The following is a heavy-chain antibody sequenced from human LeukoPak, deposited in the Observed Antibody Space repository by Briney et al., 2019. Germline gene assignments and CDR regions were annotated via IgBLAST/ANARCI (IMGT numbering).Heavy chain of an antibody. Sequence: ASVTVSFTASGYTFTVYYIHWGRHAPGQGLGLVWWINPNSGGTNYSQKFQSGVTITSDTSNSTAYMELSRLRSDATAVYYCARDESAVVATIHHFDYWGQGTLVTVSS. D-gene: IGHD5-12*01. CDR2: INPNSGGT. CDR3: ARDESAVVATIHHFDY. V-gene: IGHV1-2*02. CDR1: GYTFTVYY. J-gene: IGHJ4*02.